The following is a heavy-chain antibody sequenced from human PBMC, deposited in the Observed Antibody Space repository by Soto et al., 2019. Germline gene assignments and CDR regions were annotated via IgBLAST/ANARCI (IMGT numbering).Heavy chain of an antibody. CDR3: ARREGGLCSGGSCYSLDYHYGMDV. J-gene: IGHJ6*02. CDR1: GYTFTSYG. CDR2: ISAYNGNT. D-gene: IGHD2-15*01. V-gene: IGHV1-18*01. Sequence: QVQLVQSGAEVKKPGASVTVSCKASGYTFTSYGIIWVRQAPGQGLEWMGWISAYNGNTNYAQKLQGRVTMTTDTSTSTAYMELRSLRSDDTAVYYCARREGGLCSGGSCYSLDYHYGMDVWGQGSTVTVSS.